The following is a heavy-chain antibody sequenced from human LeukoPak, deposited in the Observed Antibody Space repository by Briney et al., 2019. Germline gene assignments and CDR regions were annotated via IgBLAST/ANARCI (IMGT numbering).Heavy chain of an antibody. V-gene: IGHV4-39*01. CDR3: ARPRNYDILTGYYWFTPFDY. J-gene: IGHJ4*02. D-gene: IGHD3-9*01. Sequence: SETLSLTCTVSGGSISSSSYYWGWIRQPPGKGLEWIGSIYYSGSTYYKPSLKSRVTISVDTSKNQFSLKLSSVTAADTAVYYCARPRNYDILTGYYWFTPFDYWGQGTLVTVSS. CDR1: GGSISSSSYY. CDR2: IYYSGST.